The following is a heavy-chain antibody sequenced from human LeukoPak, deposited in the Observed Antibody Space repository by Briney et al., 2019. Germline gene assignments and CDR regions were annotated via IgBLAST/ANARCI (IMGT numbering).Heavy chain of an antibody. J-gene: IGHJ4*02. D-gene: IGHD2-15*01. Sequence: GGSLRLSCAASGFAVSSNYMSWVRQAPGKGLEWVSVIYSGGSTYYADSVKGRFTISRDNAKNTLYLQMNSLRAEDTAVYYCARAGSRYCSGGSCYFHYWGQGTLVTVSS. CDR1: GFAVSSNY. CDR3: ARAGSRYCSGGSCYFHY. CDR2: IYSGGST. V-gene: IGHV3-66*01.